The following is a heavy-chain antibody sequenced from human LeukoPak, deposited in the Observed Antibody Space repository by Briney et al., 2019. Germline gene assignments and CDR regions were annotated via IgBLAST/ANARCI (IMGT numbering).Heavy chain of an antibody. CDR3: ATGPPITFGGGTDYYYYYGMDV. V-gene: IGHV1-24*01. D-gene: IGHD3-16*01. CDR2: FDPEDGET. Sequence: ASVQDSCQVSGYTLTELPMHWVRQAPGKGLEWMGGFDPEDGETIYAQKFQGRVTMTEDTSTDTAYMELSSLRSEGTAVYYCATGPPITFGGGTDYYYYYGMDVWGQGTTVTVSS. CDR1: GYTLTELP. J-gene: IGHJ6*02.